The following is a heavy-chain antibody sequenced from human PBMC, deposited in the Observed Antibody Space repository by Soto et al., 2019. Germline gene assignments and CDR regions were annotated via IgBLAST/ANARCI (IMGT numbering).Heavy chain of an antibody. V-gene: IGHV1-18*03. CDR3: ATSFIQLWDSLYFDY. J-gene: IGHJ4*02. CDR1: GYTFTSYG. CDR2: ISAYNGNT. Sequence: ASVKVSCKASGYTFTSYGISWVRQAPGQGLEWMGWISAYNGNTNYAQKLQGRVTMTTDTSTSTAYMELRSLRSDDMAVYYCATSFIQLWDSLYFDYWGQGTLVTVSS. D-gene: IGHD5-18*01.